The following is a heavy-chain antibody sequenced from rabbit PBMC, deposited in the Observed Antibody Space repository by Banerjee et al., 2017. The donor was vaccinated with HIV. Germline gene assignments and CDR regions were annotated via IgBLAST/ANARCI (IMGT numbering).Heavy chain of an antibody. CDR3: AIGYTKSDWYNL. D-gene: IGHD1-1*01. Sequence: QQQLEESGGGLVKPGGTLTLTCTASGFSFSSSYWICWVRQAPGKGLEWIACIYNGDGSTYYASWAKGRFTISKTSSTTVTLQMTSLTAADTATYFCAIGYTKSDWYNLWGPGTLVTVS. CDR1: GFSFSSSYW. CDR2: IYNGDGST. V-gene: IGHV1S45*01. J-gene: IGHJ4*01.